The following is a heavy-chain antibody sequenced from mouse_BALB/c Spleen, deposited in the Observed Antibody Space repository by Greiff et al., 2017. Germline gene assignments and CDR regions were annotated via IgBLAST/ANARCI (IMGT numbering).Heavy chain of an antibody. Sequence: VQLQQSGPGLVKPSQSLSLTCTVTGYSITSDYAWNWIRQFPGNKLGWMGYISYSGSTSYTPSLKSRITITRDTSKNQFFLQLNSVTTEDTATYYCARSTYGNYDWYFDDWGAGTTVTVSS. CDR1: GYSITSDYA. J-gene: IGHJ1*01. CDR2: ISYSGST. V-gene: IGHV3-2*02. CDR3: ARSTYGNYDWYFDD. D-gene: IGHD2-1*01.